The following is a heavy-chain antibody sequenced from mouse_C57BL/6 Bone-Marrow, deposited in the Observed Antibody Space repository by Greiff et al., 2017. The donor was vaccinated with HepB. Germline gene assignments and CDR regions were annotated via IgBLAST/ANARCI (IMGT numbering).Heavy chain of an antibody. D-gene: IGHD6-1*01. V-gene: IGHV1-81*01. J-gene: IGHJ1*03. Sequence: QVQLQQSGAELARPGASVKLSCKASGYTFTSYGISWVKQRTGQGLEWIGEIYPRSGNTYYNEKFKGKATLTADKSSSTAYMELRSLTSEDSAVYFCAPPPGWYVDVWGTGTTVTVSS. CDR3: APPPGWYVDV. CDR2: IYPRSGNT. CDR1: GYTFTSYG.